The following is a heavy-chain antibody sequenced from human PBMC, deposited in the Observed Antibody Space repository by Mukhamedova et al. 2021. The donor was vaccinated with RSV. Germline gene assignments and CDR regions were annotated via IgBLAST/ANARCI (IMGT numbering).Heavy chain of an antibody. CDR2: INWKSRSI. CDR3: AKDMRALSDYPAFDY. V-gene: IGHV3-9*01. D-gene: IGHD3-10*01. J-gene: IGHJ4*02. Sequence: VSGINWKSRSIGYADSVKGRFTISRDNAKNSLYLQMSSLRAEDTALYYCAKDMRALSDYPAFDYWGQGTLVTVSS.